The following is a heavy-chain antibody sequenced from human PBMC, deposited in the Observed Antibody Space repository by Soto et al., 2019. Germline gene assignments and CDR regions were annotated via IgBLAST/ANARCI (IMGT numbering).Heavy chain of an antibody. CDR1: GFTFSSYS. Sequence: GGSLSLSCAASGFTFSSYSMNWVRQAPGKGLEWVSSISSSSSYIYYADSVKGRFTISRDNAKNSLYLQMNSLRAADTAVYYCAREVYATTDDAFDIWGQGTMVTVSS. J-gene: IGHJ3*02. CDR3: AREVYATTDDAFDI. V-gene: IGHV3-21*01. CDR2: ISSSSSYI. D-gene: IGHD2-8*01.